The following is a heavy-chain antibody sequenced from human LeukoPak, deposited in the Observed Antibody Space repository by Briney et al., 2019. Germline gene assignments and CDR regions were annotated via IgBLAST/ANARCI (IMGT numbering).Heavy chain of an antibody. J-gene: IGHJ4*02. Sequence: PSETLSLTCAVSGGSISSSNWWSWVRQPPGKGLEWIGEIYHSGSTNYNPSLKSRVTISVDKSKNQFSLKLSSVTAADTAVYYCARAPRGYSSSWDFDYWGQGTLVTVSS. CDR2: IYHSGST. CDR1: GGSISSSNW. V-gene: IGHV4-4*02. D-gene: IGHD6-13*01. CDR3: ARAPRGYSSSWDFDY.